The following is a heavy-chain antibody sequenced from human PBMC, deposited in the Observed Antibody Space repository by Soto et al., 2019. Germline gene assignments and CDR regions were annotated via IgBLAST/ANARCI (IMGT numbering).Heavy chain of an antibody. CDR1: GGSMSSSKC. D-gene: IGHD3-9*01. CDR2: IYHSGDI. J-gene: IGHJ5*01. V-gene: IGHV4-4*02. Sequence: PSETLSLTCAVSGGSMSSSKCWSWVRQPPGKGLEWIAEIYHSGDINYNPSLKSRVTISADKSKSQFSLNLTSVTAADTAVYYCARAGNYDPMTGYYYNWFDSWGQGTLVTVSS. CDR3: ARAGNYDPMTGYYYNWFDS.